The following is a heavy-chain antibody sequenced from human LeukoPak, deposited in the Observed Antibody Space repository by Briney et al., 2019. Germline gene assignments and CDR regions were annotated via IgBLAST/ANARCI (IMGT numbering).Heavy chain of an antibody. V-gene: IGHV4-34*01. CDR1: GGSFSGYY. CDR2: INHSGST. CDR3: ARHLGQLWSYYNWFDP. D-gene: IGHD5-18*01. Sequence: SETLSLTCAVYGGSFSGYYWSWIRQPPGKGLEWIGEINHSGSTNYNPSLKSRVTISVDTSKNQFSLKLSSVTAADTAVYYCARHLGQLWSYYNWFDPWGQGTLVTVSS. J-gene: IGHJ5*02.